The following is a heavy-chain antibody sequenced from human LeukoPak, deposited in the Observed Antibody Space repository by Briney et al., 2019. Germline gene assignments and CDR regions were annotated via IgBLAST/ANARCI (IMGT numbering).Heavy chain of an antibody. J-gene: IGHJ1*01. D-gene: IGHD6-13*01. V-gene: IGHV1-69*05. Sequence: GSSVKVSCKASGGTFSSYAISWVRQAPGQGLEWMGGIIPIFGTANYAQKFQGRVTITTDESTSTAYMELSSLRSEDTAVYYCARGSRVLIAAAGTKYFQHWGQGTLVTVSS. CDR3: ARGSRVLIAAAGTKYFQH. CDR1: GGTFSSYA. CDR2: IIPIFGTA.